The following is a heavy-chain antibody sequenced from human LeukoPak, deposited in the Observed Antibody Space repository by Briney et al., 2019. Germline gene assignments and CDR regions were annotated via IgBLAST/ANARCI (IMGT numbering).Heavy chain of an antibody. J-gene: IGHJ4*02. CDR3: ARVGMRDTANLRPVHY. Sequence: GASVKVSCKASGYTFSGYFMHWVRQATGQGLEWMGWINPNSGGTKYAQKFQGRVTMTRDTSISTAYMELSSLRSDDTAVYYCARVGMRDTANLRPVHYWGQGTLVTVSS. V-gene: IGHV1-2*02. D-gene: IGHD5-18*01. CDR1: GYTFSGYF. CDR2: INPNSGGT.